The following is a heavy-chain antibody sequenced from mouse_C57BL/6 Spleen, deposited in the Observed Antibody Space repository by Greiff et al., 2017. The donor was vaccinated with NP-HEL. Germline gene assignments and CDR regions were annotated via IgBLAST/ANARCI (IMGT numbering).Heavy chain of an antibody. CDR2: IDPSDSYT. D-gene: IGHD1-1*01. V-gene: IGHV1-59*01. CDR3: ARECTTVVGDLFDY. J-gene: IGHJ2*01. Sequence: QVQLQQPGAELVRPGTSVKLSCKASGYTFTSYWMHWVKQRPGQGLEWIGVIDPSDSYTNYTQKFKGKATLTVDTSSSTAYMQLSSLTSEDSAVYYCARECTTVVGDLFDYWGQGTTLTVSS. CDR1: GYTFTSYW.